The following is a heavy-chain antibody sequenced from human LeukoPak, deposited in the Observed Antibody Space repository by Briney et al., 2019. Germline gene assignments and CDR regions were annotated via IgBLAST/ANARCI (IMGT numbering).Heavy chain of an antibody. V-gene: IGHV3-48*03. J-gene: IGHJ4*02. CDR3: ARVGVEMATISY. CDR1: GFTFSSYE. D-gene: IGHD5-24*01. CDR2: ISSSGSTI. Sequence: GGSLRLSCAASGFTFSSYEMNWVCQAPGKGVEWVSYISSSGSTIYYADSVKGRFTISRDNAKNSLYLQMNSLRAEDTAVYYCARVGVEMATISYWGQGTLVTVSS.